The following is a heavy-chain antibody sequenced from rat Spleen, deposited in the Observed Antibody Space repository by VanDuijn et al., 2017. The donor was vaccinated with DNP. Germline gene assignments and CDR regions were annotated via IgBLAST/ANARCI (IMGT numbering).Heavy chain of an antibody. CDR3: TRHRTIMPYYYAMDA. D-gene: IGHD1-12*01. CDR1: GFTFSDYA. CDR2: ITSCGTNT. Sequence: EVLLVESGGGLGQPGRALKLSCTASGFTFSDYAMAWVRQAPKKGLEWVATITSCGTNTYYSDSVKGRFTISRDDAKSTLYLQMDSLRSEDTATYYCTRHRTIMPYYYAMDAWGQGASVTVSS. J-gene: IGHJ4*01. V-gene: IGHV5-17*01.